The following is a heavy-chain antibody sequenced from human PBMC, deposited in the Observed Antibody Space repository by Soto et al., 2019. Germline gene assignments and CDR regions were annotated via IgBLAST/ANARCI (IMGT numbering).Heavy chain of an antibody. CDR3: AREFYDFWSGYQYYYYYYMDV. CDR1: GYTFTSYA. J-gene: IGHJ6*03. Sequence: ASVKVSCKASGYTFTSYAMHWVRQAPGQRLEWMGWINAGNGNTKYSQKFQGRVTITRDTSASTAYMELSSLRSEDTAVYYCAREFYDFWSGYQYYYYYYMDVWGKGTTVTVSS. D-gene: IGHD3-3*01. CDR2: INAGNGNT. V-gene: IGHV1-3*01.